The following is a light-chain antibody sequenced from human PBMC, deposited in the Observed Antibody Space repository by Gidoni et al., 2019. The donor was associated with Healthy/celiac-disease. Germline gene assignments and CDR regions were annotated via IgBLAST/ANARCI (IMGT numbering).Light chain of an antibody. CDR2: GAS. CDR3: QQYNNWPYT. Sequence: EIVLTQYPATLSVSTGERATLSCRASQRVSSNVAWYQQKPGQAPRLLIYGASTRAPGIPARFSGSGSGTEFTLTSSSLQSADFAVYYCQQYNNWPYTFGQGTKLEIK. V-gene: IGKV3-15*01. CDR1: QRVSSN. J-gene: IGKJ2*01.